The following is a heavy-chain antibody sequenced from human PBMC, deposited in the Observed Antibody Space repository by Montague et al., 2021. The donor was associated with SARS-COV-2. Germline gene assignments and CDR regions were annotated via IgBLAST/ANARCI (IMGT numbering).Heavy chain of an antibody. D-gene: IGHD2-2*01. V-gene: IGHV6-1*01. Sequence: CAISGDSVSSNIATWNWIRQSPSRGPEWLGRTYYRSKWYNDYAESVKSRITIDPDTSKHQFPLHLNPVTPEDTAVYYCARIPVGSKYYFDFWGQGTLVTVSS. CDR2: TYYRSKWYN. CDR1: GDSVSSNIAT. J-gene: IGHJ4*02. CDR3: ARIPVGSKYYFDF.